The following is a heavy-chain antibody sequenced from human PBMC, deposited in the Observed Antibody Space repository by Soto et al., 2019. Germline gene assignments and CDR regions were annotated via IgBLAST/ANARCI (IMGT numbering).Heavy chain of an antibody. V-gene: IGHV1-2*02. Sequence: QVQLVQSGAEVKKPGASVKVSCKASGYTFTGYYMHWVRQAPGQGLEWMGWINPNSGGTNYAQKFQGRVTMTRDTSISTAYMELSRLRSDDTAMYYCARGVYYYDSSGYYSYYWGQGTLVTVSS. D-gene: IGHD3-22*01. CDR1: GYTFTGYY. J-gene: IGHJ4*02. CDR3: ARGVYYYDSSGYYSYY. CDR2: INPNSGGT.